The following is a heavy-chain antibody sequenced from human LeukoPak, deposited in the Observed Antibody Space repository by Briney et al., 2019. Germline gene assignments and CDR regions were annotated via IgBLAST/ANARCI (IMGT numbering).Heavy chain of an antibody. CDR3: ATDRWFGDAAFDI. D-gene: IGHD3-10*01. CDR1: GYTLTELS. Sequence: RASVTVSCKVSGYTLTELSMHWVRQAPGKGLEWMGGFDPEDGETIYAQKFQGRVTMTEDTSTDTAYMELSSLRSEDTAVYYCATDRWFGDAAFDIWGQGTMVTVSS. V-gene: IGHV1-24*01. J-gene: IGHJ3*02. CDR2: FDPEDGET.